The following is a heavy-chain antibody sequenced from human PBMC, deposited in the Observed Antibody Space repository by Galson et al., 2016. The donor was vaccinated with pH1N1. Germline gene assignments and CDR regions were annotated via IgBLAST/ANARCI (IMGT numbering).Heavy chain of an antibody. Sequence: QSGAEVKKPGESLKISCKGSGYNFASSWIGWVRQMPGKGLEWMGIIYLGGSLVRYSSSFQGQVTISADKSINIVYLQWSSLKASDTAIYYCARQNDYGDYRGDAFDIWGQGTMVTVSS. CDR3: ARQNDYGDYRGDAFDI. D-gene: IGHD4-17*01. V-gene: IGHV5-51*01. CDR1: GYNFASSW. J-gene: IGHJ3*02. CDR2: IYLGGSLV.